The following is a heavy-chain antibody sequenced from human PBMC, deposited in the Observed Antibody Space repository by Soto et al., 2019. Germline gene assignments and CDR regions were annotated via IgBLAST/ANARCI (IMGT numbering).Heavy chain of an antibody. J-gene: IGHJ6*02. D-gene: IGHD2-2*01. CDR1: GFTFSSYA. CDR3: ARGGPATATKGHYYGMDV. CDR2: ISYDGSNK. Sequence: GGSLRLSCAASGFTFSSYAMHWVRQAPGKGLEWVAVISYDGSNKYYADSVKGRFTISRDNSKNTLYLQMNSLRAEDTAVYYCARGGPATATKGHYYGMDVWGQGTTVTVSS. V-gene: IGHV3-30-3*01.